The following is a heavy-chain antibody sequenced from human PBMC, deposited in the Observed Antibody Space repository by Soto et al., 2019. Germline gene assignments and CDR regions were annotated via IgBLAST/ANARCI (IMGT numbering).Heavy chain of an antibody. CDR1: GFTFRNNV. CDR2: ITGSGRDT. V-gene: IGHV3-23*01. J-gene: IGHJ4*02. Sequence: EVQLLESGGGLAQPGGSLRLSCAASGFTFRNNVLSWVRQAPGKGLDWVSGITGSGRDTYYVDSVKGRFTISRDNSKNMVFLQMNGLRAEDTALYYCAKNGLDNSPSAIDSWGPGTLVTVSS. CDR3: AKNGLDNSPSAIDS. D-gene: IGHD2-8*01.